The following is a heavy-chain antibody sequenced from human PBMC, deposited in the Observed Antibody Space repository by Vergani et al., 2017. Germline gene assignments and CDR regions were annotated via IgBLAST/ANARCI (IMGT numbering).Heavy chain of an antibody. CDR3: ARGDYGILTGYRY. Sequence: QSHLVQSGDEVKKPGASVKVSCKTSGYSFINYGISWVRQAPGQGIEWLGWVSPYHGNTNYGQKIQGRVTMTTDTSTRTAYMQLRSLRSEDTAIYYCARGDYGILTGYRYWVQGTLVTVSA. CDR1: GYSFINYG. J-gene: IGHJ4*02. D-gene: IGHD3-9*01. V-gene: IGHV1-18*01. CDR2: VSPYHGNT.